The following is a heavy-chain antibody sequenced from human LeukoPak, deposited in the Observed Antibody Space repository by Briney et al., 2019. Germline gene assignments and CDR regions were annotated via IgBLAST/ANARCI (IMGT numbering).Heavy chain of an antibody. CDR3: ARHTRPGYGGSENAFDI. CDR1: GGSFSGYY. Sequence: SETLSLTCAVYGGSFSGYYWTWIRQPPGKGLEWIGEITHGGSTMYNPSLKSRVTISVDTSKNQFSLKLSSVTAADTAVYYCARHTRPGYGGSENAFDIWGQGTMVTVSS. V-gene: IGHV4-34*01. J-gene: IGHJ3*02. CDR2: ITHGGST. D-gene: IGHD5-12*01.